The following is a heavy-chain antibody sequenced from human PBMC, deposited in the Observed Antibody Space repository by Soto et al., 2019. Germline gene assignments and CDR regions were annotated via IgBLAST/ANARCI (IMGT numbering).Heavy chain of an antibody. CDR2: ISYDGSNK. V-gene: IGHV3-30*18. CDR1: GFTFSSYG. Sequence: GGSLRLSCAASGFTFSSYGMHWVRQAPGKGLEWVAVISYDGSNKYYADSVKGRFTISRDNSKNTLYLQMNSLRAEDTAVYYWAKDPGIYSGYDLPNYFDYWGQGTLVTVSS. J-gene: IGHJ4*02. CDR3: AKDPGIYSGYDLPNYFDY. D-gene: IGHD5-12*01.